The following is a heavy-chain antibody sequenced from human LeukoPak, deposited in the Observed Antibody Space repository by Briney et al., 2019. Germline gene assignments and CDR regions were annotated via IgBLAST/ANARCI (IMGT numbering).Heavy chain of an antibody. CDR1: GFPFSSYA. V-gene: IGHV3-30*14. CDR3: ARPGSSSSWFGEIFDS. CDR2: MSYDGSKK. J-gene: IGHJ4*02. D-gene: IGHD6-13*01. Sequence: GRSLRLSCAASGFPFSSYAMHWVRQAPGKGLEWVAVMSYDGSKKDYADSVKGRFTISRDISKNTLYLQMNSLRADDTAVYYCARPGSSSSWFGEIFDSWGQGALVTVSS.